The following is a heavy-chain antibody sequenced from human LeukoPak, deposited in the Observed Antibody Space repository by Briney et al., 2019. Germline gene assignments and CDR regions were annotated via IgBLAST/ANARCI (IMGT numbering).Heavy chain of an antibody. CDR2: ISAYNGNT. J-gene: IGHJ4*02. CDR1: GYTFTSYG. V-gene: IGHV1-18*01. Sequence: ASVKVSCKASGYTFTSYGISWVRQAPGQGLEWMGWISAYNGNTNYAQKLQGRVTMTTDTSTSTAYMELRSLRSDDTAVYYCARDQRITISGVVIPQTNTPDYWGQGTLVTVSS. CDR3: ARDQRITISGVVIPQTNTPDY. D-gene: IGHD3-3*01.